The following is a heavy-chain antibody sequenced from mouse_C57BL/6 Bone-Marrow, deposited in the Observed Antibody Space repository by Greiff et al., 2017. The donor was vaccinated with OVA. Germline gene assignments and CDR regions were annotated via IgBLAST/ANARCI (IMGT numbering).Heavy chain of an antibody. V-gene: IGHV1-81*01. D-gene: IGHD2-1*01. CDR1: GYTFTSYG. J-gene: IGHJ3*01. CDR3: ARGGGNYSFAY. Sequence: VKLQQSGAELARPGASVKLSCKASGYTFTSYGISWVKQRTGQGLEWIGEIYPRSGNTYYNEKFKGKATLTADKSSSTAYMELRSLTSEDSAVYFCARGGGNYSFAYWGQGTLVTVSA. CDR2: IYPRSGNT.